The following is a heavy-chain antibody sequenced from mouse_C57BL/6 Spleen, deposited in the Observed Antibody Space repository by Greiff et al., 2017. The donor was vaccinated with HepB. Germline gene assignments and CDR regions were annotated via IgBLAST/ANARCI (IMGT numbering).Heavy chain of an antibody. Sequence: QVQLKESGPGLVQPSQSLSITCTVSGFSLTSYGVHWVRQSPGKGLEWLGVIWRGGSTDYNAAFMSRLSITKDNSKSQVFFKMNSLQADDTAIYYCAKNWDYYGSSCAMDYWGQGTSVTVSS. CDR3: AKNWDYYGSSCAMDY. J-gene: IGHJ4*01. D-gene: IGHD1-1*01. V-gene: IGHV2-5*01. CDR2: IWRGGST. CDR1: GFSLTSYG.